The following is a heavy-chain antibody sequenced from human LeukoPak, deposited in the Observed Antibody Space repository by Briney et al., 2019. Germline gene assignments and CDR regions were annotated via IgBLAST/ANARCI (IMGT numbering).Heavy chain of an antibody. CDR2: MNPNSGNT. Sequence: ASVKVSCKASGYTFTGYYMHWVRQAPGQGLEWMGWMNPNSGNTGYAQKFQGRVTMTRNTSISTAYMELSSLRSEDTAVYYCARVGIGYGDYRFDYWGQGTLVTVSS. J-gene: IGHJ4*02. V-gene: IGHV1-8*02. CDR1: GYTFTGYY. D-gene: IGHD4-17*01. CDR3: ARVGIGYGDYRFDY.